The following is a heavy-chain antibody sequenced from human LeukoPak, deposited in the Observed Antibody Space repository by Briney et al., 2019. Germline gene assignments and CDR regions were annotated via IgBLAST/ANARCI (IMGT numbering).Heavy chain of an antibody. CDR1: GDSFSSNSAA. CDR2: TYYRSKWYS. D-gene: IGHD3-10*01. V-gene: IGHV6-1*01. Sequence: SQTLSLTCAISGDSFSSNSAAWNWLRQSPSRGLEWLGRTYYRSKWYSYYAPSVKSRITINPDTSKNQFSLQLKSVTPEDTAVYYCARMVGLVSDYWGQGTLVTVSS. CDR3: ARMVGLVSDY. J-gene: IGHJ4*02.